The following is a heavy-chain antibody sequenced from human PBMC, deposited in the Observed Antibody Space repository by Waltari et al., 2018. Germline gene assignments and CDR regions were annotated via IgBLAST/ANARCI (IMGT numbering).Heavy chain of an antibody. CDR1: GFTFSRYN. V-gene: IGHV3-48*04. D-gene: IGHD3-10*01. CDR3: ARAKTGDYYYYYMDV. J-gene: IGHJ6*03. CDR2: ISSFGTT. Sequence: EVQLVESGGGLVQPGGSLRLSCAAPGFTFSRYNLNWVRQAPGKGLEWLSYISSFGTTDYADSVKGRFTISRDNADNSLSLQMNSLRAEDTAVYYCARAKTGDYYYYYMDVWGKGTTVTISS.